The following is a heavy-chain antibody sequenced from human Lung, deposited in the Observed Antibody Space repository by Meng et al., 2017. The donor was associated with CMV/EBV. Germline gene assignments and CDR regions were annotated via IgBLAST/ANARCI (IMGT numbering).Heavy chain of an antibody. CDR1: GGXINSYTYY. CDR2: IYYSDST. Sequence: SXTXSLXCTVSGGXINSYTYYWAWIRQHPGKGLEWIGYIYYSDSTHYNPSLRSRVTISADTSKNQFSLKMNSVTAADAAVYYCARAPQIYCISPNCYLPGEYLDLXGRGXLVTVSS. CDR3: ARAPQIYCISPNCYLPGEYLDL. J-gene: IGHJ2*01. D-gene: IGHD2-2*01. V-gene: IGHV4-31*03.